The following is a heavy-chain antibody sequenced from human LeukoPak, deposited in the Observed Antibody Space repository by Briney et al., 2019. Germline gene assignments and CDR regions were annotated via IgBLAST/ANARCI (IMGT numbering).Heavy chain of an antibody. D-gene: IGHD5-18*01. CDR1: GFTFSNAW. CDR2: ISYDGSSK. Sequence: GGSLRLSCAASGFTFSNAWMSWVRQAPGKGLEWVAVISYDGSSKYYADSVKGRFTISRDNSKNTLYLQMNSLRAEDTAVYYCARARSSYGYGDAFDIWGQGTMVTVSS. J-gene: IGHJ3*02. V-gene: IGHV3-30*03. CDR3: ARARSSYGYGDAFDI.